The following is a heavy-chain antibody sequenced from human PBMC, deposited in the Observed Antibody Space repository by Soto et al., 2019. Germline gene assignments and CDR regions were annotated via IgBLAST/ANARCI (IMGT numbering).Heavy chain of an antibody. Sequence: GGSLRLSCAASGFTFSSYAMHWVRQAPGKGLEWVAVISYDGSNKYYADSVKGRFTISRDNSKNTLYLQMNSLRAEDTAVYYCARDGANIVVVPAEGNYYYGMDVWGQGTTVTVSS. V-gene: IGHV3-30-3*01. CDR1: GFTFSSYA. D-gene: IGHD2-2*01. CDR3: ARDGANIVVVPAEGNYYYGMDV. CDR2: ISYDGSNK. J-gene: IGHJ6*02.